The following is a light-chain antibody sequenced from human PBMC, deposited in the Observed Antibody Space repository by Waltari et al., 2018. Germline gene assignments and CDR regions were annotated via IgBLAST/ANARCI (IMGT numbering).Light chain of an antibody. J-gene: IGKJ3*01. CDR1: ETIGSS. CDR3: QQRFNWIFT. V-gene: IGKV3-11*01. CDR2: DAS. Sequence: VLTQSPATLSLSPGERANLSCRASETIGSSLAWYQQRPGQAPRLLIYDASNRATGVPARFSGSGSGTDFTLTISSLESEDFAVYYCQQRFNWIFTFGPGTKVDI.